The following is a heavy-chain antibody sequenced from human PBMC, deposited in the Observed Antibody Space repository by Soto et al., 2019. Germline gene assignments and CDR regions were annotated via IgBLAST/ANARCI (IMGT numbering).Heavy chain of an antibody. V-gene: IGHV1-69*01. J-gene: IGHJ3*01. CDR2: IIPVFDKA. D-gene: IGHD3-16*01. CDR1: GGPFGSSA. Sequence: QVQLVKSGADVKKPGSSVKVSCKTSGGPFGSSAISWVRQAPAQGLEWMGEIIPVFDKANYAQNFQGRLTLTADEPTGTVFMQLSSLRSEDTAVYFCARLRRDWGDAFDLCGLGTFVTVSS. CDR3: ARLRRDWGDAFDL.